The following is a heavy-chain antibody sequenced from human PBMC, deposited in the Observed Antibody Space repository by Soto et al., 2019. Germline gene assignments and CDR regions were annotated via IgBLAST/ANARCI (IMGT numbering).Heavy chain of an antibody. CDR2: IYHSGST. V-gene: IGHV4-30-2*01. Sequence: QLQLQESGSGLVKPSQTLSLTCAVSGGSISSGGYSWSWIRQPPGEGLEWIGYIYHSGSTYYKPSIKSRVTISVDRSKNQFSLKLSSVTAADTAVYYCARGSRFSVFDYWGQGTLVTVSS. J-gene: IGHJ4*02. CDR1: GGSISSGGYS. D-gene: IGHD3-3*01. CDR3: ARGSRFSVFDY.